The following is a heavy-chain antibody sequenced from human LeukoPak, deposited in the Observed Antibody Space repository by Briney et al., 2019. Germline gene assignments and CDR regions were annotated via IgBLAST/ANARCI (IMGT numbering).Heavy chain of an antibody. Sequence: GGSLRLSCAASGFTFSSYWMHWVRQAPGKGLVWVSRINSDGSSTSYADSVKGRFTISRDNAKNTLSLQMNSLGADDTAVYYCARGYSGTYRIDYWGQGTLVTVSS. CDR2: INSDGSST. V-gene: IGHV3-74*01. CDR3: ARGYSGTYRIDY. J-gene: IGHJ4*02. CDR1: GFTFSSYW. D-gene: IGHD1-26*01.